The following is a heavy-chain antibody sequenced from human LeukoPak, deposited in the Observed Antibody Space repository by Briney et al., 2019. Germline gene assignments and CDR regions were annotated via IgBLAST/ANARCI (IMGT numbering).Heavy chain of an antibody. V-gene: IGHV3-23*01. J-gene: IGHJ4*02. D-gene: IGHD3-3*01. CDR2: ISDSSSGI. CDR3: ANSYYNFWSGFAN. CDR1: GFTFNTYA. Sequence: GGSLRLSCAASGFTFNTYAMSWVRQAPGKGLEWVSSISDSSSGIYYADSVKGRFTISRDNSKSTLFLDMNNLRVEDTAIYYCANSYYNFWSGFANWGQGTLVSISS.